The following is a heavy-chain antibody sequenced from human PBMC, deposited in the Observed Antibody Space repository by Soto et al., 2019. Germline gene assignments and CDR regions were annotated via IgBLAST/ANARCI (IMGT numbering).Heavy chain of an antibody. D-gene: IGHD6-13*01. CDR1: GFTFSSYA. V-gene: IGHV3-30*04. CDR2: ISYDGSNK. CDR3: VRSGAAAGTYYYYGMDV. Sequence: GGSLRLSCAASGFTFSSYAMHWVRQAPGKGLEWVAVISYDGSNKYYADSVKGRFTISRDNSKNTLYLQMNSLRAEDTAVYYCVRSGAAAGTYYYYGMDVWGQGTTVTVSS. J-gene: IGHJ6*02.